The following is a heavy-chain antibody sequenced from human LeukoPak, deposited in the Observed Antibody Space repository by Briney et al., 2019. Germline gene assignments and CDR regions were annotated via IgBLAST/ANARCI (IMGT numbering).Heavy chain of an antibody. D-gene: IGHD2-15*01. CDR3: ARWRVVAAIQALYYYGMDV. V-gene: IGHV4-34*01. CDR1: GGSFSGYY. Sequence: SETLSLTCAVYGGSFSGYYWSWIRQPPGKGLEWIGEINHSGSTNYNPSLKSRVTISVDTSKNQFSLKLSSVTAADTAVYHCARWRVVAAIQALYYYGMDVWGQGTTVTVSS. J-gene: IGHJ6*02. CDR2: INHSGST.